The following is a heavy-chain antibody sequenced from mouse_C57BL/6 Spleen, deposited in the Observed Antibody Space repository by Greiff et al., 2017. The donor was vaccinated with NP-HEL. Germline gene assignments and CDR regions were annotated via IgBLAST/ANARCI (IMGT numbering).Heavy chain of an antibody. J-gene: IGHJ3*01. V-gene: IGHV5-17*01. D-gene: IGHD1-1*01. CDR3: ARPGYYGSSPWCAY. CDR1: GFTFSDYG. CDR2: ISSGSSTI. Sequence: EVKLLESGGGLVKPGGSLKLSCAASGFTFSDYGMHWVRQAPEKGLEWVAYISSGSSTIYYADTVKGRFTISRDNAKNTLFLQMTSLRSEDTAMYYCARPGYYGSSPWCAYWGQGTLVTVSA.